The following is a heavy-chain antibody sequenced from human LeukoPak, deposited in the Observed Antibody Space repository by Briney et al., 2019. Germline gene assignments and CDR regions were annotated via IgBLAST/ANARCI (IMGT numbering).Heavy chain of an antibody. D-gene: IGHD5-18*01. J-gene: IGHJ4*02. Sequence: SETLSLTCTVSGGSIRNYYWSWIRQPAGKGLEWIGRIHSTGSTNYNPSLESRVTMSVDTSKNQFSLKLSSVTAAETAVYYCARGGLRGYSYGQRFDYWGQGILVTVSS. CDR3: ARGGLRGYSYGQRFDY. V-gene: IGHV4-4*07. CDR1: GGSIRNYY. CDR2: IHSTGST.